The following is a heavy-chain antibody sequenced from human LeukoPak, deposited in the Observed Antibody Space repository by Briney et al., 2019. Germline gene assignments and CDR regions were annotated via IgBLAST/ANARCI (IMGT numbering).Heavy chain of an antibody. D-gene: IGHD4-11*01. CDR2: SYTSGST. CDR1: GGSISSGSYY. V-gene: IGHV4-61*02. CDR3: ARDNYSNYYYYYYMDV. J-gene: IGHJ6*03. Sequence: NPSETLSLTCTVSGGSISSGSYYWGWLRQPGGKGLEWIERSYTSGSTNYNPSLKSQFTISVDTSKNQFSLKLSSVTAADTAVYYCARDNYSNYYYYYYMDVWGKGTTVTVSS.